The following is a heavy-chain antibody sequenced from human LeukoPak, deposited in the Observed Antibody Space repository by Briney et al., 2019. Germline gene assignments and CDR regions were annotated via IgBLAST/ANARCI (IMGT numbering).Heavy chain of an antibody. D-gene: IGHD6-6*01. CDR1: GGSISNYY. J-gene: IGHJ5*02. Sequence: SETLSLTCTVSGGSISNYYWSWIRQPPGKGLEWIGYIYTSGSTNYNPSLKRRVTISVDTSKNQFSLKQSSVTAADTAVYYWGRRIAALYNWFDPWGQGTLVTVSS. V-gene: IGHV4-4*09. CDR3: GRRIAALYNWFDP. CDR2: IYTSGST.